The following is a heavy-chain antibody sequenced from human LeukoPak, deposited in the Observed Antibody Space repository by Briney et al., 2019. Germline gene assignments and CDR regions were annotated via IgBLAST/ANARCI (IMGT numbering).Heavy chain of an antibody. J-gene: IGHJ4*02. D-gene: IGHD6-25*01. CDR2: IYYSGST. CDR3: ARRVAAFDY. Sequence: NPSETLSLTCTVSGGSISSYYWSWIRQPPGKGLEWIGYIYYSGSTNYNPSLKSRVTISVDTSKNQFSLKLSSVTAADTAVYYCARRVAAFDYWGQGTLVTVSS. CDR1: GGSISSYY. V-gene: IGHV4-59*08.